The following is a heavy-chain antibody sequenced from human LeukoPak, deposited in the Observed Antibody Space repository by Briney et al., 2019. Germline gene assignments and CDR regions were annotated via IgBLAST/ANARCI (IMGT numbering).Heavy chain of an antibody. Sequence: GGSLRLSCAASGFTFSDHYMDWVRQAPGKGLEWVSLISGSRDNAYYADSVKGRFTISRDNSKNTLYLQMNSLRAEDTAVYYCAKRIQVWLYFDYWGQGTLVTVSS. CDR3: AKRIQVWLYFDY. J-gene: IGHJ4*02. CDR2: ISGSRDNA. CDR1: GFTFSDHY. V-gene: IGHV3-23*01. D-gene: IGHD5-18*01.